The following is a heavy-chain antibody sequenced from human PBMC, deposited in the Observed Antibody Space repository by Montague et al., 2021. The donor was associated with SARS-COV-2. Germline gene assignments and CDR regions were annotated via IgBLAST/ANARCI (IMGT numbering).Heavy chain of an antibody. J-gene: IGHJ6*02. V-gene: IGHV3-33*01. Sequence: SLRLSCAASGFTFSRYGMHWVRQAPGKGLEWVAIIWYDGSKHYYADSVKGRFTISRDNSKNTLYLQMNTLRAEDTAVYYCARDSSSGSDWYYYYGMDVWGQGTTVTVSS. CDR2: IWYDGSKH. D-gene: IGHD6-13*01. CDR1: GFTFSRYG. CDR3: ARDSSSGSDWYYYYGMDV.